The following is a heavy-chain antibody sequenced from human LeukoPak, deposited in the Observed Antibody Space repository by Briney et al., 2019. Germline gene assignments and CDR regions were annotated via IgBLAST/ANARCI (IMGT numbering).Heavy chain of an antibody. D-gene: IGHD3-3*01. J-gene: IGHJ4*02. CDR3: ARSERITIFAASGLFDY. V-gene: IGHV4-4*07. CDR1: GGSISSYY. Sequence: SETLSLTCTVSGGSISSYYWSWIRQPAGKGLEWIGRIYTSGSTNYNPSLKSRVTMSVDTSKNQFSLKLSSVTAADTAVYYCARSERITIFAASGLFDYWGQGTLVTVSS. CDR2: IYTSGST.